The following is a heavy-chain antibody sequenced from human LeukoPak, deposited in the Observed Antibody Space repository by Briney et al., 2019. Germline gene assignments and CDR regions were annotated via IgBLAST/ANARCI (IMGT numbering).Heavy chain of an antibody. Sequence: PGGSLRLSCAASGFTFSSYGMHWVRQAPGKGLEWVAFIRYDGSNKYYADSVKGRFTISRDNSKNTLYLQMNSLRAEDTAVYYCAKAEEQQLVYYYYGMDVWGQGTTVTVSS. J-gene: IGHJ6*02. CDR2: IRYDGSNK. D-gene: IGHD6-13*01. CDR3: AKAEEQQLVYYYYGMDV. V-gene: IGHV3-30*02. CDR1: GFTFSSYG.